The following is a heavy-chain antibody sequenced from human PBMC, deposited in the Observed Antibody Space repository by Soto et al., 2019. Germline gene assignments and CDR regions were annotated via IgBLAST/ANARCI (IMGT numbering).Heavy chain of an antibody. CDR1: GYTFTSYD. J-gene: IGHJ5*02. CDR2: MDPNSGNT. V-gene: IGHV1-8*01. Sequence: ASVKVSCKASGYTFTSYDINWVRQATGQGLEWMGWMDPNSGNTGYAQKFQGRVTMTRNTSISTAYMELSSLRSEDTAVYYCARENYDSSGYYYGRGSNWFDPWGQGTLVTVSS. CDR3: ARENYDSSGYYYGRGSNWFDP. D-gene: IGHD3-22*01.